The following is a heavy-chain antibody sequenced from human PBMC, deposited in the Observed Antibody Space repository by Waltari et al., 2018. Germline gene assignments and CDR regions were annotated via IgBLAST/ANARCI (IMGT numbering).Heavy chain of an antibody. D-gene: IGHD6-6*01. CDR1: GGTFSSYT. J-gene: IGHJ5*02. CDR2: IIPILGIA. V-gene: IGHV1-69*02. CDR3: ARASIAARSPFDP. Sequence: QVQLVQSGAEVKKPGSSVMVSCKASGGTFSSYTISWVRQAPGQGLEWMGRIIPILGIANYAQKFQGRVTITADKSTSTAYMELRSLRSDDTAVYYCARASIAARSPFDPWGQGTLVTVSS.